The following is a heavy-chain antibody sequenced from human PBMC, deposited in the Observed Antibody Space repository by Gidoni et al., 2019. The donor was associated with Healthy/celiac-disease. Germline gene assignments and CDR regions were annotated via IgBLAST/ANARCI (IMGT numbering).Heavy chain of an antibody. D-gene: IGHD5-12*01. V-gene: IGHV3-21*01. CDR2: ISSSSSYI. CDR1: GFTFSSYS. CDR3: ARDPGHKRYGAKNDY. Sequence: EVQLVESGGGLVKPGGSLRLSCAASGFTFSSYSMNWVRQAPGKGLEWVSSISSSSSYIYYADSVKGRFTISRDNAKNSLYLQMNSLRAEDTAVYYCARDPGHKRYGAKNDYWGQGTLVTVSS. J-gene: IGHJ4*02.